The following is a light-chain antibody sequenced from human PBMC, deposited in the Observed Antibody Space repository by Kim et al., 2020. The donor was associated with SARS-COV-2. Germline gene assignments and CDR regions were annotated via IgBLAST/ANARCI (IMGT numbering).Light chain of an antibody. J-gene: IGKJ2*03. CDR3: QQRSNWPPYS. CDR1: QSVGRNY. Sequence: SPGERATLSCRASQSVGRNYLAWYQQKPGQAPRLLIYDASNRATGIPARFSGSGSGTDFTLTISSLEPEDFAVYYCQQRSNWPPYSFGQGTKLEI. V-gene: IGKV3-11*01. CDR2: DAS.